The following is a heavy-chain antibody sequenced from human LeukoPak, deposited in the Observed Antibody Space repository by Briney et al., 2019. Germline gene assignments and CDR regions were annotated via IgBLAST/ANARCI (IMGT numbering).Heavy chain of an antibody. CDR2: INPNSGGT. J-gene: IGHJ4*02. V-gene: IGHV1-2*02. CDR1: GYTFTGYY. D-gene: IGHD1-26*01. CDR3: ARDYSGSQGGFDY. Sequence: GASVKVSCKASGYTFTGYYMHWVRQAPGQGLEWMGWINPNSGGTNYAQKFQGRVTMTRDTSISTAYMELSRLRSDDTAVYYCARDYSGSQGGFDYWGQGTLVTVSS.